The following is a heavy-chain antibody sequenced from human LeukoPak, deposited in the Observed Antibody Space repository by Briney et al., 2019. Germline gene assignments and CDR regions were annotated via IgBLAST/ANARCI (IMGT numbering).Heavy chain of an antibody. J-gene: IGHJ6*02. D-gene: IGHD4-11*01. V-gene: IGHV3-74*01. CDR3: TGDSKYVMDV. CDR2: IYSDGSNT. CDR1: GFTFSSYW. Sequence: PGGSLRLSCAASGFTFSSYWMHWVRQAPGKGLVWVSRIYSDGSNTIYADSVKGRFTMSRDNAKNTLYLQMNSLTAEDTAIYYCTGDSKYVMDVWGQGTTVTVSS.